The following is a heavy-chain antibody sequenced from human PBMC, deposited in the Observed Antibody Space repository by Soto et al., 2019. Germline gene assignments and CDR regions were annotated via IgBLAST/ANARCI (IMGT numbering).Heavy chain of an antibody. Sequence: GSLRLSCVVSGFTFSNVWMSWVRQAPGKGLEWVGRIKSKTDGGTTNYAAPVKGRFTISRDNSKSTLSLQMNSLRAEDTAVYYCAKDVESGWYEAFDYWGPGTLVTVSS. D-gene: IGHD6-19*01. J-gene: IGHJ4*02. CDR2: IKSKTDGGTT. CDR1: GFTFSNVW. V-gene: IGHV3-15*01. CDR3: AKDVESGWYEAFDY.